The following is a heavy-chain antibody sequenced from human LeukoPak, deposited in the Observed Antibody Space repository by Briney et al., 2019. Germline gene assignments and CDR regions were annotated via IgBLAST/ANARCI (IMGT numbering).Heavy chain of an antibody. CDR2: TYYRSTWFT. D-gene: IGHD1-1*01. V-gene: IGHV6-1*01. Sequence: SQTLSLTCAISGDSLYRTTVAWNWIRQSPSRGLEWLGRTYYRSTWFTYYAESVEGRININPDTSNNQFSLQLNSVTPEDTAVYYCARQDTTLLDYFDSWGQGTLVTVSS. CDR1: GDSLYRTTVA. CDR3: ARQDTTLLDYFDS. J-gene: IGHJ4*02.